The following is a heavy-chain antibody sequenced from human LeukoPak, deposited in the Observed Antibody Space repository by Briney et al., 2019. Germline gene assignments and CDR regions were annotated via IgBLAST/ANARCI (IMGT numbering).Heavy chain of an antibody. D-gene: IGHD5-18*01. Sequence: PGGSLRLSCAAPGFTFDDYAMHWVRQAHGKVLGWDSGYSRNSRSIGYAGSVKGRFTIYRDNAKNSLYLQMNSLRAEDTALYYCAKDSRGYSTGDFDYWGQGTRVTVSS. CDR3: AKDSRGYSTGDFDY. CDR2: YSRNSRSI. V-gene: IGHV3-9*01. CDR1: GFTFDDYA. J-gene: IGHJ4*02.